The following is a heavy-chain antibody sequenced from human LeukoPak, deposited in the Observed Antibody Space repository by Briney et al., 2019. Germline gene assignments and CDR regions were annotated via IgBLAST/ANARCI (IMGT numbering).Heavy chain of an antibody. CDR1: GYTFTSYD. Sequence: ASVKVSCKASGYTFTSYDINWVRQATGQGLEWMGWINPNTGDTKYAQNFQGRVTMTRDTTISTAYMELTRLTFDDTAVYYCASYPRYVSSPPFDYWGQGTLVTVSS. V-gene: IGHV1-2*02. CDR3: ASYPRYVSSPPFDY. CDR2: INPNTGDT. J-gene: IGHJ4*02. D-gene: IGHD2-15*01.